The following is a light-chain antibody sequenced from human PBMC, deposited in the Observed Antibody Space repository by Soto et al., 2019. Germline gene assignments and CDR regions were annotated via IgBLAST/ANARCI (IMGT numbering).Light chain of an antibody. J-gene: IGKJ3*01. Sequence: DIQMTQSPSSLSASVGDRVTITCRASQSISNYLNWYQQKPGKAPNLLIYDASTLQGGLPSRFSGSGSGTDFTLTISSLQPEDFASYFCQQSYNIPFTFGPGTKVNIK. CDR3: QQSYNIPFT. V-gene: IGKV1-39*01. CDR2: DAS. CDR1: QSISNY.